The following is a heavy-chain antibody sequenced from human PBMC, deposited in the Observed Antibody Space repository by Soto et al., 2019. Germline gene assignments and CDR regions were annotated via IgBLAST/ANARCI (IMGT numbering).Heavy chain of an antibody. V-gene: IGHV3-74*01. Sequence: GGSLRLSCAASGFTCSMYWMHWVRQVPGKGPEWVSRINDDGISTNYADSVKGRFTISRDNAKNTLYLQMNALRVEDTAVYYCTRGPRSTSTGTGAFWGQGTMVTVYS. D-gene: IGHD1-1*01. CDR2: INDDGIST. J-gene: IGHJ4*02. CDR1: GFTCSMYW. CDR3: TRGPRSTSTGTGAF.